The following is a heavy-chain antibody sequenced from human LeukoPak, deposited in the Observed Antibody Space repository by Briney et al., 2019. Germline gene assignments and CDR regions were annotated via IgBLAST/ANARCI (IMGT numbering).Heavy chain of an antibody. CDR3: ASARDSQQWLVQSWWFEL. J-gene: IGHJ5*02. CDR2: IYYSGST. V-gene: IGHV4-59*01. Sequence: SETLSLTCTVSGGSISSYYWSWIRQPPGKGLEWIGYIYYSGSTNYNPSLKSRVTISVDTSKNQFSLKLSSVTAADAVLYYCASARDSQQWLVQSWWFELWGQGTRVTVSS. CDR1: GGSISSYY. D-gene: IGHD6-19*01.